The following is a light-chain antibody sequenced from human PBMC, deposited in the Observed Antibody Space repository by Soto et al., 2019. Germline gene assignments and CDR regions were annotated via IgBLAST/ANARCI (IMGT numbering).Light chain of an antibody. CDR2: EVT. CDR3: SSYSISTAYV. Sequence: QSVLTQPASVSGSPGQSITISCTGTSSDVGGYDYVSWYQLHPGKAPKLVVYEVTHRPSGVSKRFSGSKSGNTASLTISGLQAEDEADYFCSSYSISTAYVFGTGTKVTVL. J-gene: IGLJ1*01. CDR1: SSDVGGYDY. V-gene: IGLV2-14*01.